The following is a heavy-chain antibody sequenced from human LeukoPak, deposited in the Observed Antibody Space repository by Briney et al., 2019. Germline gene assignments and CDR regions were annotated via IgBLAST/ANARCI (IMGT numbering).Heavy chain of an antibody. V-gene: IGHV1-2*02. CDR1: GYAFTTYG. J-gene: IGHJ3*02. CDR2: INPNSGGT. Sequence: GASVKVSCQASGYAFTTYGINWVRLSPGQGLEWMGWINPNSGGTNYAQKFQGRVTMTRDTSISTAYMELSRLRSDDTAVYYCARVKNGYDSSGSYWTNAFDIWGQGTMVTVSS. D-gene: IGHD3-22*01. CDR3: ARVKNGYDSSGSYWTNAFDI.